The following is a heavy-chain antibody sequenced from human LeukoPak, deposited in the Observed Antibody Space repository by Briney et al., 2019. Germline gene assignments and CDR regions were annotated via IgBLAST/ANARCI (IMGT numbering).Heavy chain of an antibody. CDR2: INHSGST. J-gene: IGHJ3*02. V-gene: IGHV4-34*01. Sequence: PSETLSLTCAVYGGSFSGYYWSWIRQPPGKGLEWIGEINHSGSTNYNPSLKSRVTISVDTSKNQFSLKLSSVTAADTAVYYCASAGDIVATRAAFDIWGQGTMVTVSS. D-gene: IGHD5-12*01. CDR1: GGSFSGYY. CDR3: ASAGDIVATRAAFDI.